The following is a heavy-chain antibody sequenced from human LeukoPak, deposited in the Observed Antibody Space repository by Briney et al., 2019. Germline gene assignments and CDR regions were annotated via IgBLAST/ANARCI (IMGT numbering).Heavy chain of an antibody. D-gene: IGHD6-13*01. CDR2: IRSKANSYAT. J-gene: IGHJ4*02. Sequence: GGSLRPSCAASGFTFSGSAMHWVRQASGKGLEWVGRIRSKANSYATAYAASVKGRFTISRDDSKNTAYLQMNSLKTEDTAVYYCTRSWQQFTFDYWGQGTLVTVSS. V-gene: IGHV3-73*01. CDR1: GFTFSGSA. CDR3: TRSWQQFTFDY.